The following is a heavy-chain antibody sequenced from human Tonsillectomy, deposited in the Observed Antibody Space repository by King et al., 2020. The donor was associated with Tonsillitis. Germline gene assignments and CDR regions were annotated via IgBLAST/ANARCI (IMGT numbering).Heavy chain of an antibody. D-gene: IGHD6-13*01. Sequence: QLQESGPGLVKPTQTLSLTCTVSGGSISTGAYYWSWIRQPAGKGLEWIGRIYNNGSTNYNPSLKSRLSISLDTSKNQFSLKLSSVTAADTAVYYCASQYTITWCYFDYWGQGTLVTVSS. CDR3: ASQYTITWCYFDY. CDR1: GGSISTGAYY. V-gene: IGHV4-61*02. CDR2: IYNNGST. J-gene: IGHJ4*02.